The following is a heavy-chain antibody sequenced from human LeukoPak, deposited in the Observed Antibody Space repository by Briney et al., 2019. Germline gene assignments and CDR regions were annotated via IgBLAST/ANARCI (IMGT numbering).Heavy chain of an antibody. CDR1: GLIFSSYA. D-gene: IGHD4-17*01. Sequence: GGSLRHSCASSGLIFSSYALHGVRQAPGKGLEGVAVISNDGSKKNYADSVKGRFTISRDNSKNTLYLQMNSLRAEDTAVFYCAREYGDYGNAFDIWGQGTMVTVSS. J-gene: IGHJ3*02. CDR2: ISNDGSKK. V-gene: IGHV3-30-3*01. CDR3: AREYGDYGNAFDI.